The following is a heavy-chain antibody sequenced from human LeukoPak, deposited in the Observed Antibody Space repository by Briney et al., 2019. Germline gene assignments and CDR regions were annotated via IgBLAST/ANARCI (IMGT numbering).Heavy chain of an antibody. CDR2: INYSGST. CDR1: GGSISSSSYY. CDR3: ARHRTRLNWFDP. Sequence: SGTLSLTCTVSGGSISSSSYYRGWIRQPPGKGLEWIGSINYSGSTYYNPSLKSRVTIFVDTSKNQFSLKLRSVTAADTAVYYCARHRTRLNWFDPWGQGTLVTVSS. D-gene: IGHD1-1*01. J-gene: IGHJ5*02. V-gene: IGHV4-39*01.